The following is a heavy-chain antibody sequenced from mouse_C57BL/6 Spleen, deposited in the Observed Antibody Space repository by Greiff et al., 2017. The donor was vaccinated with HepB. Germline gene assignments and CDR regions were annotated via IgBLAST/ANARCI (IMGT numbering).Heavy chain of an antibody. D-gene: IGHD1-1*01. CDR1: GYAFSSSW. CDR3: ARSTTVLDY. V-gene: IGHV1-82*01. CDR2: IYPGDGDT. Sequence: VQLQQSGPELVKPGASVKISCKASGYAFSSSWMNWVKQRPGKGLEWIGRIYPGDGDTNYNGKFKGKATLTADKSSSTAYMQLSSLTSEDSAVYFCARSTTVLDYWGQGTTLTVSS. J-gene: IGHJ2*01.